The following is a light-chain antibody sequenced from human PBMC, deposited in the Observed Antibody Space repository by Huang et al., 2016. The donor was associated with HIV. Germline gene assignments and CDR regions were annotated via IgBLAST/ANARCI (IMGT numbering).Light chain of an antibody. CDR1: QSISRY. V-gene: IGKV1-39*01. Sequence: DIQMTQSPSSLSASVGDRVTITFRATQSISRYLNWYQQKPGKAPNVVVYAAYEVQSGVPSKFSGSGSGTDFTLTISSLQPEDFATYYCQQSYTTSRTFGQGTKVEIK. J-gene: IGKJ1*01. CDR3: QQSYTTSRT. CDR2: AAY.